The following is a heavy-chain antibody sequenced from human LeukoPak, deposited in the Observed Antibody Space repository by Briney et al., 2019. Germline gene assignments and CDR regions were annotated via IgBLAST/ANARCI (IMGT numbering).Heavy chain of an antibody. CDR2: INPSGGST. Sequence: ASGKVSCKASGYTFSSYYIHWVRQAPGQGLEWMGIINPSGGSTSYAQKFQGRVTMTRDTSTSTVYLELSSLRSEDTAVYFCARDPDPADDSSAYCFDYWGQGTLVTVSS. D-gene: IGHD3-22*01. V-gene: IGHV1-46*01. CDR3: ARDPDPADDSSAYCFDY. CDR1: GYTFSSYY. J-gene: IGHJ4*02.